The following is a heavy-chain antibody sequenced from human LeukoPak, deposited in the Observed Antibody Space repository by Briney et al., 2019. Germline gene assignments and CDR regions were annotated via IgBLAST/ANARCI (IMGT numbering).Heavy chain of an antibody. CDR1: GGPISSYY. CDR2: IYYSGST. CDR3: ARGLTTVVLDAFDI. D-gene: IGHD4-23*01. Sequence: SETLSLTCTVSGGPISSYYWSWIRQPPGKGLEWIGYIYYSGSTNYNPSLKSRVTISVDTSKNQFSLKLSSVTAADTAVYYCARGLTTVVLDAFDIWGQGTMVTVSS. V-gene: IGHV4-59*01. J-gene: IGHJ3*02.